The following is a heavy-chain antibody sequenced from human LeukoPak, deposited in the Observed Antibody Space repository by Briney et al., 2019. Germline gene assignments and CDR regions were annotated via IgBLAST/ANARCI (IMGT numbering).Heavy chain of an antibody. CDR1: GGTFSSYA. D-gene: IGHD2-15*01. CDR3: ARSFGYCSGGSCYGSGYYYYYMDV. V-gene: IGHV1-69*06. J-gene: IGHJ6*03. Sequence: SVKVSCKASGGTFSSYAISWVRQAPGQGLEWMGGIIPIFGTAHYAQKFQGRVTITADISTNTVHMELSSLSSEDTAVYYCARSFGYCSGGSCYGSGYYYYYMDVWGKGTTVTVSS. CDR2: IIPIFGTA.